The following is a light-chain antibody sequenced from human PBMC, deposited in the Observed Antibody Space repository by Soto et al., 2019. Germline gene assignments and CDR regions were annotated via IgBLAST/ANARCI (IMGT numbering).Light chain of an antibody. CDR1: SSDVGSYNL. CDR3: SSYTSSSTPYV. CDR2: DVT. Sequence: QSVLTQPASVSGSPGQSITISCTGTSSDVGSYNLVSWYQQHPGKAPKVMIYDVTNRPSGVSDRFSGSKSGNTASLTISGLQAEDEADYYCSSYTSSSTPYVFGTGTKLTVL. J-gene: IGLJ1*01. V-gene: IGLV2-14*02.